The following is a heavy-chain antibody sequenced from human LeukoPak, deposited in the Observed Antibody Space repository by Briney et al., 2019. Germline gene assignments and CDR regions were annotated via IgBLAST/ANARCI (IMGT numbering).Heavy chain of an antibody. CDR2: ISYDGSNK. V-gene: IGHV3-30*01. J-gene: IGHJ3*01. CDR1: GFTFSSYA. Sequence: GSLRLSCAASGFTFSSYAMHWVRQAPGKGLEWVAVISYDGSNKYYADSVKGRFTISRDNSKNTLYLQMNSLRAEDTAVYYCARVAFWGQGTMVTVSS. CDR3: ARVAF.